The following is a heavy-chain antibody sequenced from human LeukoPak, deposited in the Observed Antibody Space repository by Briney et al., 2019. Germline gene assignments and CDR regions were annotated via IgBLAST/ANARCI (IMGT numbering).Heavy chain of an antibody. V-gene: IGHV4-59*01. CDR1: GGSISSYY. CDR2: IYYGGST. J-gene: IGHJ5*02. Sequence: SETLSLTCTVSGGSISSYYWSWIRQPPGKGLEWIGYIYYGGSTNYNPSLKSRVTISVDTSKNQFSLKLGSVTAADTAVYYCARRTVTIRGGFWFDPWGQGTLVTVSS. CDR3: ARRTVTIRGGFWFDP. D-gene: IGHD4-17*01.